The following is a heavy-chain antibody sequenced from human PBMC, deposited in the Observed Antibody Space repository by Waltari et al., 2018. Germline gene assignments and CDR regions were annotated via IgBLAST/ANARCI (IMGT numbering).Heavy chain of an antibody. CDR1: GYTFTAHY. J-gene: IGHJ3*02. CDR3: ARDRPRIAVADAFDI. D-gene: IGHD6-19*01. V-gene: IGHV3-33*01. Sequence: QVQLVQSGAEMKKPGASVKVSCKASGYTFTAHYIHWVRQAPGKGLEWVAVIWYDGSNKYYADSVKGRFTISRDNSKNTLYLQMNSLRAEDTAVYYCARDRPRIAVADAFDIWGQGTMVIVSS. CDR2: IWYDGSNK.